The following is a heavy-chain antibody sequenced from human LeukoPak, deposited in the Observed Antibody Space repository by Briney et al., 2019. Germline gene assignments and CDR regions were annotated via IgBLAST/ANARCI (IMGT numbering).Heavy chain of an antibody. J-gene: IGHJ4*02. V-gene: IGHV3-23*01. D-gene: IGHD3-22*01. CDR2: ITSSGAAT. CDR3: AKDRPNYYGSNGHYYKLNGDC. CDR1: GFTFSSYA. Sequence: GGSLRLSCAAPGFTFSSYAMSWVRQAPGKGLEWVSSITSSGAATYYADSVKGRFTISRDNSDNTLYLQMDSLRAEDTAVYYCAKDRPNYYGSNGHYYKLNGDCWGQGTLVTVSS.